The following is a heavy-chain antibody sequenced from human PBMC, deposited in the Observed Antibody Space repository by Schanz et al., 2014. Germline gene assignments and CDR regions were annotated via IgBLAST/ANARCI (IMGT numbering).Heavy chain of an antibody. CDR2: ISYDGSFK. Sequence: QVQLVESGGGVVQPGRSLRLSCAASGFTFSSYGMHWVRQAPGKGLEWVAVISYDGSFKNYADSVRGRITMSRDNSKNTLFLQMNSLRAEDTAVYYCARDHTTESYYSAGPPIDYWGQGTLLTVSS. V-gene: IGHV3-33*01. CDR1: GFTFSSYG. D-gene: IGHD1-26*01. CDR3: ARDHTTESYYSAGPPIDY. J-gene: IGHJ4*02.